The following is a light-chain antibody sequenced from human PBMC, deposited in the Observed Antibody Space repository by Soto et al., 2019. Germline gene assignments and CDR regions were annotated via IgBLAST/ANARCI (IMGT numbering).Light chain of an antibody. CDR1: SGHSSYA. CDR2: LDSDGSH. V-gene: IGLV4-69*01. Sequence: QLVLTQSPSASASLGASVKLTCTLRSGHSSYAIAWHQQQPEKGPRYLMKLDSDGSHTKGDAIPDRFSGSSSGAERYLTISSLQSEDDADYYCQTWGTGIHVVFGGGTKRIVL. CDR3: QTWGTGIHVV. J-gene: IGLJ2*01.